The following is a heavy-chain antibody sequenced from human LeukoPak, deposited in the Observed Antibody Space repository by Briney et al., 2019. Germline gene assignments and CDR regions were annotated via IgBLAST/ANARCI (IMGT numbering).Heavy chain of an antibody. CDR1: GGSFSGYY. D-gene: IGHD2-2*01. J-gene: IGHJ6*03. CDR3: ARGFSPLVVVPAALQNYYYYMDV. Sequence: SETLSLTCAVYGGSFSGYYCSWIRQPPGKGLEWIGEINHSGSTNYNPSLKSRVTISVDTSKNQFSLKLSSVTAADTAVYYCARGFSPLVVVPAALQNYYYYMDVWGKETTVTVSS. V-gene: IGHV4-34*01. CDR2: INHSGST.